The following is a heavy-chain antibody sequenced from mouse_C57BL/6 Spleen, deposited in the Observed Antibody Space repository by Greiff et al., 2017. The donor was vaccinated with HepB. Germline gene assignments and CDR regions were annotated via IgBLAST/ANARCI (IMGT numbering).Heavy chain of an antibody. CDR1: GFSLTSYG. D-gene: IGHD3-2*02. J-gene: IGHJ4*01. CDR3: AKKGTAQATSAMDY. CDR2: IWGDGST. Sequence: VKLVESGPGLVAPSQSLSITCTVSGFSLTSYGVSWVRQPPGKGLEWLGVIWGDGSTNYHSALISRLSISKDNSKSQVFLKLNSLQTDDTATYYCAKKGTAQATSAMDYWGQGTSVTVSS. V-gene: IGHV2-3*01.